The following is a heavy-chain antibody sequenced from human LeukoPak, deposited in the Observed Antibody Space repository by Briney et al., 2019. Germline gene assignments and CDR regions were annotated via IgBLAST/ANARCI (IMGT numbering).Heavy chain of an antibody. Sequence: PSETLSLTCAVSSGSISSDYWWSWVRQPPGKGLEWIAEVSLGGGTTYNPSLKSRVIVSVDKSKNQFSLNLTSVTAADTAIYYCARVFGESWYFYMDVWGKGTTVTDSS. CDR1: SGSISSDYW. J-gene: IGHJ6*03. CDR3: ARVFGESWYFYMDV. CDR2: VSLGGGT. V-gene: IGHV4-4*02. D-gene: IGHD3-10*01.